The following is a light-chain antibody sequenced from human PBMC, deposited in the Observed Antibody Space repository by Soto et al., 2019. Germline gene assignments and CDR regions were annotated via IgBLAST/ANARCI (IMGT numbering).Light chain of an antibody. CDR3: QAWDSSTVV. V-gene: IGLV3-1*01. J-gene: IGLJ1*01. CDR2: QDS. CDR1: KLGDKY. Sequence: SYELTQPPSVSVSPGQTASITCSGDKLGDKYACWYQQKPGQSPVVVIYQDSKRPSGIPERFSGSNSGNTATLTISGTQAMDEADYYCQAWDSSTVVFGTGTKLTVL.